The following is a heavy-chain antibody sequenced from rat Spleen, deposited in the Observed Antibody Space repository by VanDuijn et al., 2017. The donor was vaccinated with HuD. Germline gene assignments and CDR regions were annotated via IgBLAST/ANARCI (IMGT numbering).Heavy chain of an antibody. CDR1: GFTFSHYY. CDR2: ISNDDRHA. CDR3: TRLYYSNWFAY. J-gene: IGHJ3*01. D-gene: IGHD1-1*01. Sequence: EVQLVESGGGLVQPGRSLKLSCAVSGFTFSHYYMAWVRQAPTKGLEWVTIISNDDRHAYYRDSVKGRFTISRDNAKSTLYLQMDSLRSEDTATYYCTRLYYSNWFAYWGQGTLVTVSS. V-gene: IGHV5-7*01.